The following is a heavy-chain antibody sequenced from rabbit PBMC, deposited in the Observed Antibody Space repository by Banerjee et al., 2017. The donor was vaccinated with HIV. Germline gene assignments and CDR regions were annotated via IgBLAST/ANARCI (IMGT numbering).Heavy chain of an antibody. CDR2: IDTGSSGRT. Sequence: QEQLEESGGDLVKPEGSLTLTCTASGFSFSSGYDMCWVRQAPGKGLEWIACIDTGSSGRTYYASWVNGRFTISRSTSLNTVTLQMTSLTAADTATYFCARGAGYLDYGFDLWGPGTLVTVS. CDR3: ARGAGYLDYGFDL. CDR1: GFSFSSGYD. V-gene: IGHV1S45*01. D-gene: IGHD7-1*01. J-gene: IGHJ4*01.